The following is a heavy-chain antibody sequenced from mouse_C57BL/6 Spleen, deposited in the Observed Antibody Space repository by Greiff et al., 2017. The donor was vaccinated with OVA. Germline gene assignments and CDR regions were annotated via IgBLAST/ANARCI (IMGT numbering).Heavy chain of an antibody. CDR1: GYTFTSYW. J-gene: IGHJ4*01. Sequence: QVHLQQPGAELVKPGASVKLSCKASGYTFTSYWMHWVKQRPGRGLEWIGRIDPNSGGTKYNEKFKSKATLTVDKPSSTAYMQLSSQTSEDSAVYDCARRDYYDYDWAMDYWGQGTSVTVSA. V-gene: IGHV1-72*01. D-gene: IGHD2-4*01. CDR2: IDPNSGGT. CDR3: ARRDYYDYDWAMDY.